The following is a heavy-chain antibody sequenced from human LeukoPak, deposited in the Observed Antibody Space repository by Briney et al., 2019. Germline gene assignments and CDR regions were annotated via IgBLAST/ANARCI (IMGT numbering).Heavy chain of an antibody. CDR2: IRSKAYGGTT. V-gene: IGHV3-49*04. CDR1: GFTFGDYA. CDR3: TRSTVVMGY. J-gene: IGHJ4*02. Sequence: PGGSLRLSCTASGFTFGDYAMSWVRQAPGEGLEWVGFIRSKAYGGTTEYAASVKGRFTISRDDSKSIAYLQMNSLKTEDTAVYYCTRSTVVMGYWGQGTLVTVSS. D-gene: IGHD4-23*01.